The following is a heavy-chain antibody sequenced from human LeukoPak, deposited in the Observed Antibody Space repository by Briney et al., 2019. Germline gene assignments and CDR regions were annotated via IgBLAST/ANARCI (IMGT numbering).Heavy chain of an antibody. CDR1: GGSFSGYY. J-gene: IGHJ6*03. V-gene: IGHV4-59*01. CDR3: ARVKYGDYEVPYYMDV. CDR2: IYYSGST. Sequence: SETLSLTCAVYGGSFSGYYWSWIRQPPGKGLEWIGYIYYSGSTNYNPSLKSRVTISVDTSKNQFSLKLSSVTAADTAVYYCARVKYGDYEVPYYMDVWGKGTTVTVSS. D-gene: IGHD4-17*01.